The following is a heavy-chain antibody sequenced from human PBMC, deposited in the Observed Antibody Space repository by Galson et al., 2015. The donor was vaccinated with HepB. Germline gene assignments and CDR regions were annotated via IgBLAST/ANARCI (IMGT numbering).Heavy chain of an antibody. CDR1: GFTFSDYY. CDR2: ISSSSSYT. V-gene: IGHV3-11*05. CDR3: AREDYIAARAFDI. J-gene: IGHJ3*02. D-gene: IGHD6-6*01. Sequence: SLRLSCAASGFTFSDYYMSWIRQAPGRGLEWVSYISSSSSYTNYADSVKGRFTISRDNAKNSLYLQMNSLRAEDTAVYYCAREDYIAARAFDIWGQGTMVTVSS.